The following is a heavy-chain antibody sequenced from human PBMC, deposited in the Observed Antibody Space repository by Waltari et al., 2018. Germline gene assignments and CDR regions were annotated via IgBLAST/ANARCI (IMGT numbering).Heavy chain of an antibody. J-gene: IGHJ3*02. CDR2: IYHSGST. Sequence: QVQLQESGPGLVKPSETLSLTCAVSGYSISSGYYWGWIRQPPGKGLEWIGSIYHSGSTYYNPSLKSRVTISVDTSKNQFSLKLSSVTAADTAVYYCARENTWIQLWAGAFDIWGQGTMVTVSS. D-gene: IGHD5-18*01. CDR3: ARENTWIQLWAGAFDI. V-gene: IGHV4-38-2*02. CDR1: GYSISSGYY.